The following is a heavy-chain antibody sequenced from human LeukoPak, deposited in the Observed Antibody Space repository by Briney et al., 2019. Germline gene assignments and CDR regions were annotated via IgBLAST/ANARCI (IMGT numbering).Heavy chain of an antibody. CDR2: IKQDGSEK. Sequence: GGSLRLSCAASGFTFSSYWMSWVRQAPGKGLEWVANIKQDGSEKYYVDSVKGRFTISRDNAKNSLYLQMNSLRAEDTAVYYCARDFHTAAYGGNCFDYWGQGTLVTVSS. V-gene: IGHV3-7*01. J-gene: IGHJ4*02. CDR3: ARDFHTAAYGGNCFDY. D-gene: IGHD4-23*01. CDR1: GFTFSSYW.